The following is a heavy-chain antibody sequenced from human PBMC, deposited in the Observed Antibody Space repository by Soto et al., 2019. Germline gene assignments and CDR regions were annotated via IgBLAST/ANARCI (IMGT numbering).Heavy chain of an antibody. CDR2: INPKSGGT. D-gene: IGHD6-13*01. CDR1: GYTFTAYY. J-gene: IGHJ4*02. V-gene: IGHV1-2*02. CDR3: ATLAAAGRTFDN. Sequence: QVPLVQSGAEVQKPGASVKVSCKASGYTFTAYYVHWVRQAPGQGLEYMGWINPKSGGTNYAQEFQGRVIMTRDTSINTAYMELFSLRSDDTAVYFCATLAAAGRTFDNWGQGTLVTVSS.